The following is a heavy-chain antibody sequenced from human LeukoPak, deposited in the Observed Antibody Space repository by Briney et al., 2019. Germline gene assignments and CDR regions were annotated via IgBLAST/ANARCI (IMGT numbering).Heavy chain of an antibody. D-gene: IGHD4-17*01. Sequence: GASVKVTCKASGGTFSSYAISWVRQAPGQGLEWMGGIIPIFGTANYAQKFQGRVTITTDESTSTAYMELSSLRSEDTAVYYCTRANWDDYGDYGDDYWGQGTLVTVSS. CDR2: IIPIFGTA. CDR3: TRANWDDYGDYGDDY. CDR1: GGTFSSYA. J-gene: IGHJ4*02. V-gene: IGHV1-69*05.